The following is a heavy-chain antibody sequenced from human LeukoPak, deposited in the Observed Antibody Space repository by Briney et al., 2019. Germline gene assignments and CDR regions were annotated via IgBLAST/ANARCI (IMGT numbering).Heavy chain of an antibody. Sequence: GGSQRLSCEASGFTFSNYAMTWVRQAPGKGLEWVSAISSSGDYPYYGDSVKGRFTISRDNSKNTLYLQMNSLRAEDTAIYYCARYSASRRCFDNWGQGTLVTVSS. J-gene: IGHJ4*02. CDR2: ISSSGDYP. D-gene: IGHD1-26*01. V-gene: IGHV3-23*02. CDR1: GFTFSNYA. CDR3: ARYSASRRCFDN.